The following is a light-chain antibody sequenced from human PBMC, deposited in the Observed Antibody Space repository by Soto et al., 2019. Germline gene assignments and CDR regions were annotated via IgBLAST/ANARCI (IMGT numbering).Light chain of an antibody. Sequence: EIVLTQSPGTLSLSPGERATLSCRASQSVSSNYLAWYQQKPGQAPRLLIYGASSRATGIPDRFSGSGSGTDFTPTIRRLEPEDFAVYYCQQYGSSYPWTFGQGTKVDIK. CDR2: GAS. CDR3: QQYGSSYPWT. CDR1: QSVSSNY. J-gene: IGKJ1*01. V-gene: IGKV3-20*01.